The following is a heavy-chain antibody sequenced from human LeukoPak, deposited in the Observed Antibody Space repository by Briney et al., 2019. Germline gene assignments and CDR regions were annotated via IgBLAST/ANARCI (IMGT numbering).Heavy chain of an antibody. CDR3: ARELGNSYGGNGENY. Sequence: ASVKVSCKSSGGTFSIYAIIWVRQAPGQGLEWMGGIIPIFGTANYAQKFQGRVTITADESTSTAYMELSSLRFEDTAVYYCARELGNSYGGNGENYWGQGTLVTVSS. CDR1: GGTFSIYA. J-gene: IGHJ4*02. D-gene: IGHD5-18*01. CDR2: IIPIFGTA. V-gene: IGHV1-69*13.